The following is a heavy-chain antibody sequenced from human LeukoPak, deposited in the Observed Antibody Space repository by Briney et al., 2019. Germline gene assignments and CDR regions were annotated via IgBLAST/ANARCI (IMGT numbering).Heavy chain of an antibody. Sequence: SETLTLTCTVSGGSIRGYYWSWIRQPPGKGLEWIAHMYYSGSSKYNPYLKSRDTISRDTSKNQFSLKLTSVTVADTAVYYCARHQDTAMVYDYWGQGTLVTVSS. CDR3: ARHQDTAMVYDY. CDR2: MYYSGSS. CDR1: GGSIRGYY. V-gene: IGHV4-59*01. J-gene: IGHJ4*02. D-gene: IGHD5-18*01.